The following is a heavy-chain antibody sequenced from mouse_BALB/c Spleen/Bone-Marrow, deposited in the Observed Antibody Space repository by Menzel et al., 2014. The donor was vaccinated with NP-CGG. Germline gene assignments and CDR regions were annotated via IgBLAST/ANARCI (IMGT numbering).Heavy chain of an antibody. CDR1: GYTFTNYW. CDR2: IYPGGGYT. J-gene: IGHJ4*01. CDR3: ARDMITTRAMDY. D-gene: IGHD2-4*01. V-gene: IGHV1-63*02. Sequence: VQLQQSGAELVRPGISVKISCKASGYTFTNYWLGWVKQRPGHGLEWIGDIYPGGGYTDYNEKFKGKATLTADTSSSTAYMQLSSLTSEDSAVYFCARDMITTRAMDYWGQGTSVTVSS.